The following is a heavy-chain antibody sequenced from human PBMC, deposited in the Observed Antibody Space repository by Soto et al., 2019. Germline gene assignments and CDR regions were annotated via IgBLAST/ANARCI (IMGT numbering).Heavy chain of an antibody. V-gene: IGHV4-59*01. D-gene: IGHD2-15*01. J-gene: IGHJ4*02. Sequence: QVQLQESGPGLVKPSETLSLTCTVSGGSISSYYWSWIRQPPGKGLEWIGYIYYSGSTNYNPSLKSRVTISVDTSKNQFSLKLSSVTAADTAVYYCARDYCNGGSCYPGAFDYWGQGTLVTVSS. CDR1: GGSISSYY. CDR2: IYYSGST. CDR3: ARDYCNGGSCYPGAFDY.